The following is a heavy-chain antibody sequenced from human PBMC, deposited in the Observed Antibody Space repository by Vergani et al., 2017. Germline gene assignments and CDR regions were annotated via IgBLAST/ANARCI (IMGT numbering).Heavy chain of an antibody. D-gene: IGHD6-13*01. J-gene: IGHJ1*01. Sequence: EVQLVESGGGLVKPGGSLRLSCAASGFTFSSYSMNWVRQAPGKGLEWVSSISSSSSYIYYVDSVKGRFTISRDNAKNSLYLQMNSLRAEDTAVYYCARSRIAAAGRSEVTYFQHWGQGTLVTVSS. CDR1: GFTFSSYS. CDR2: ISSSSSYI. CDR3: ARSRIAAAGRSEVTYFQH. V-gene: IGHV3-21*01.